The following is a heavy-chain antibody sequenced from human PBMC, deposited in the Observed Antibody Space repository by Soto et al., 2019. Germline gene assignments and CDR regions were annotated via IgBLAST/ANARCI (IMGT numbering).Heavy chain of an antibody. Sequence: EVQLVESGGGLVQPGGSLKLSCAASGFTFSGSGMHWVRQASGKGLEWVGRIRSKANSYATAYAASVKGRFTVSRDDSKTTAYLQRARRETEDTAVYYCTIHHADDYKSFASWGQGTLVTVSS. CDR2: IRSKANSYAT. D-gene: IGHD4-4*01. J-gene: IGHJ4*02. CDR3: TIHHADDYKSFAS. V-gene: IGHV3-73*01. CDR1: GFTFSGSG.